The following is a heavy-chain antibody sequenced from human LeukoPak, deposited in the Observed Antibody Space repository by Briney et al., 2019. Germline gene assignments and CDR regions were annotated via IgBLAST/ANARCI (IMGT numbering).Heavy chain of an antibody. CDR2: IHHSGGT. CDR1: GGSISSSPNY. D-gene: IGHD5-18*01. CDR3: SREVAYTYGYDY. V-gene: IGHV4-39*07. J-gene: IGHJ4*02. Sequence: SETLSLTCTVSGGSISSSPNYWGWIRQPPGKGLEWIGSIHHSGGTYYNPSLKSRVTVSLDKSKNQFSLNLTSVSAADTALYYWSREVAYTYGYDYWGQGALVTVSS.